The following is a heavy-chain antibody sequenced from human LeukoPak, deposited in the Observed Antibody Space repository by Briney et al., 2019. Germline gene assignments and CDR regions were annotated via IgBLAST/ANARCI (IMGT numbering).Heavy chain of an antibody. CDR2: INPNSGGT. Sequence: GASVKVSCKASGYTFTGYYMHWVRQAPGQGLEWMGWINPNSGGTNYAQKFQGRVTMTRDTSISTAYMELSRLRSDDTAVYYCARIVGRTYYYDSSGHFDYWGQGTLVTVSS. J-gene: IGHJ4*02. CDR1: GYTFTGYY. V-gene: IGHV1-2*02. D-gene: IGHD3-22*01. CDR3: ARIVGRTYYYDSSGHFDY.